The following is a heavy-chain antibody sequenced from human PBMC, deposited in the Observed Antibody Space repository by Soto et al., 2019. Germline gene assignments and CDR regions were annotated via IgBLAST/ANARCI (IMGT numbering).Heavy chain of an antibody. CDR3: ARETPRIVVVTANAFDI. J-gene: IGHJ3*02. Sequence: NPSETLSLTCTVSGGSISSGGYYWSWIRQHPGKGLEWIGYIYYSGSTYYNPSLKSRVTISVDTSKNQFSLKLSSVTAADTAVYYCARETPRIVVVTANAFDIWGQGTMVTVSS. CDR1: GGSISSGGYY. D-gene: IGHD2-21*02. V-gene: IGHV4-31*03. CDR2: IYYSGST.